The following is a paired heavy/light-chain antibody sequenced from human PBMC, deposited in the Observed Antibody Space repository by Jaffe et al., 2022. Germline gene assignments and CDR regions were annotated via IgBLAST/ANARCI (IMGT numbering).Light chain of an antibody. CDR1: QSLLDSDDGNTY. Sequence: DIVMTQTPLSLPVTPGEPASFSCRSSQSLLDSDDGNTYLDWYLQKPGQSPHLLIYTLSYRASGVPDRFSGSGSGTDFTLKISRVESEDVGVYYCMQRIEFPYTFGQGTKLEIK. CDR3: MQRIEFPYT. V-gene: IGKV2-40*01. J-gene: IGKJ2*01. CDR2: TLS.
Heavy chain of an antibody. Sequence: EVQLVQSGAEVKKPGESLKISCKGSGYSFTSYWIGWVRQMPGKGLEWMGIVYPGDSDTRYSPSFQGQVTISADKSISTTYLQWSSLKASDTAMYYCARAAGSYSTGWYGEKYFRHWGQGTLVTVSS. CDR1: GYSFTSYW. D-gene: IGHD6-19*01. V-gene: IGHV5-51*03. J-gene: IGHJ1*01. CDR3: ARAAGSYSTGWYGEKYFRH. CDR2: VYPGDSDT.